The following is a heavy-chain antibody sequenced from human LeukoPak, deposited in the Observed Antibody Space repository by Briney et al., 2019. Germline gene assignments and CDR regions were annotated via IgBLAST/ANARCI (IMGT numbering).Heavy chain of an antibody. Sequence: ASVKVSCKASAYTFSNNYIHWVRQAPGQGLEWMGIINAGGGSTTYAQKFHGRVTMTRDTSTSTVYMELSTLSSEDTAVYYCATGHSDACDVWGQGTLVTVSS. D-gene: IGHD3-10*01. CDR2: INAGGGST. CDR3: ATGHSDACDV. CDR1: AYTFSNNY. V-gene: IGHV1-46*01. J-gene: IGHJ3*01.